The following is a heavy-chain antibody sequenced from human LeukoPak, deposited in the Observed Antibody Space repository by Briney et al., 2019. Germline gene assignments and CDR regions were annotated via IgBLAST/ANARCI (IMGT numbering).Heavy chain of an antibody. CDR1: GGSISSSNW. D-gene: IGHD3-9*01. CDR3: ARVVDARYYYYMDV. J-gene: IGHJ6*03. CDR2: IYHSGST. Sequence: PSETLSLTCAVSGGSISSSNWWSWVRQSPGKGLEWIGEIYHSGSTNYNPSLKSRVTISVDKSKNQFSLKLSSVTAADTAVYYCARVVDARYYYYMDVWGKGTTVTVSS. V-gene: IGHV4-4*02.